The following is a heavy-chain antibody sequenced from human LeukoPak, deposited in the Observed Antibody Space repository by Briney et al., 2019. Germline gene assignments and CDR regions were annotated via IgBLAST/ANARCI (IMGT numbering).Heavy chain of an antibody. CDR3: ARLISGSLGEYFQY. CDR1: GHSFNRYW. J-gene: IGHJ1*01. CDR2: IYPGDSDT. D-gene: IGHD1-26*01. Sequence: GESLKISCKGSGHSFNRYWIGWVRQMPGKGLQWMGIIYPGDSDTRYSPSFQGQVTISADKSISTTYLQWSSLKASDTAMYYCARLISGSLGEYFQYWGQGTLVTVSS. V-gene: IGHV5-51*01.